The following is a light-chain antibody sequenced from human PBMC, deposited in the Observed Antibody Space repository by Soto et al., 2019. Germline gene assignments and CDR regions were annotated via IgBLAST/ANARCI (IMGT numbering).Light chain of an antibody. CDR2: GAS. J-gene: IGKJ5*01. V-gene: IGKV3-20*01. CDR1: QSVSSGY. CDR3: QQYGSSKVT. Sequence: EIVLTQSTGTLSLSPGERATLSCRASQSVSSGYLAWYQQKPGQAPRLLIYGASSRATGIPDRFSGSGSGTDFTLTISRLEPEDFAVYYCQQYGSSKVTFGQGTRLEIK.